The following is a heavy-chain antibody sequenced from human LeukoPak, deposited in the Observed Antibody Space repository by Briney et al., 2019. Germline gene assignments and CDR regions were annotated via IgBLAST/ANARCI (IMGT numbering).Heavy chain of an antibody. CDR3: AKGRGTTVTSAANY. CDR2: IRTSAEGANYA. J-gene: IGHJ4*02. CDR1: GFSFTDYP. V-gene: IGHV3-48*02. Sequence: GGSLRLSCATSGFSFTDYPMNWVRQAPGKGLEWVSNIRTSAEGANYAYYADSVKGRVTISRDDAKNTLYLHMNSLRDDDTAVYYCAKGRGTTVTSAANYWGQGTLVTVSS. D-gene: IGHD4-17*01.